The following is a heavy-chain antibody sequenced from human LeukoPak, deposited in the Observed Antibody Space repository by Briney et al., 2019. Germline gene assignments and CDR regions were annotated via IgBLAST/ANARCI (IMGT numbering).Heavy chain of an antibody. CDR2: IIPIFGTA. J-gene: IGHJ4*02. CDR1: GGTFSSYA. Sequence: SVKVSCKASGGTFSSYAISWVRQAPGQGLEWMGGIIPIFGTANYAQKFQGRVTITADESTSTAYMELSSLRSEDTAVYYCARDPDSGSYLGNYWGQGTLVTVSS. D-gene: IGHD1-26*01. V-gene: IGHV1-69*13. CDR3: ARDPDSGSYLGNY.